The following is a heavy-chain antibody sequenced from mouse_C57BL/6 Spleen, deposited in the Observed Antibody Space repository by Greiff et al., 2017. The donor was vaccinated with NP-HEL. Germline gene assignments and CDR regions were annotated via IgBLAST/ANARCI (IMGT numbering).Heavy chain of an antibody. J-gene: IGHJ2*01. Sequence: VQLQQPGAELVRPGSSVKLSCKASGYTFTSYWMHWVKQRPIQGLEWIGNIDPSDSETHYNQKFKDKATLTVDKSSSTAYMQLSSLTSEDSAVYYCARCLDYYGSSYGYFDYWGQGTTLTVSS. CDR1: GYTFTSYW. D-gene: IGHD1-1*01. CDR3: ARCLDYYGSSYGYFDY. CDR2: IDPSDSET. V-gene: IGHV1-52*01.